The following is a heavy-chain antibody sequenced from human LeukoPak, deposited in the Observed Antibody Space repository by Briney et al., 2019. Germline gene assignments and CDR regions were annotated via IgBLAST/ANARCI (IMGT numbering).Heavy chain of an antibody. CDR3: ARDVVQLVGPTLHF. CDR1: GHIFTRYY. J-gene: IGHJ4*02. CDR2: INSDSGST. D-gene: IGHD2-8*02. Sequence: ASVKVSCKVSGHIFTRYYVHCVRQAPGQGLEWMGIINSDSGSTTYAQKFQGRVTRTSDTSTSTVHMELRGLRSEDTAVYYCARDVVQLVGPTLHFGGQGTLVTVSS. V-gene: IGHV1-46*01.